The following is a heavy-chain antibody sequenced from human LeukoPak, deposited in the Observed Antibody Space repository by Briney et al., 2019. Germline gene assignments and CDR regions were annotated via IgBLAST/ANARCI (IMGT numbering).Heavy chain of an antibody. CDR2: ISPYNGNT. J-gene: IGHJ4*02. V-gene: IGHV1-18*01. CDR1: GYTFINSG. CDR3: AKELRVYGILEF. Sequence: ASVKVSCKASGYTFINSGISWVRQAPGQGLEWMGWISPYNGNTKYAQKYQGRVTMTTDTSTSTAYMELRSLRSDDTAAYYCAKELRVYGILEFWGQGTLVTVSS. D-gene: IGHD2/OR15-2a*01.